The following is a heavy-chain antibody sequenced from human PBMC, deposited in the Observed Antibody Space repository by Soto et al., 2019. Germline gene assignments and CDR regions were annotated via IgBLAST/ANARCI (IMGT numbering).Heavy chain of an antibody. D-gene: IGHD3-22*01. CDR1: GFTFSSYA. Sequence: GGSLRLSCAASGFTFSSYAMHWVRQAPGKGLEWVAVISYDGSNKYYADYVKGRFTISRDNSKNKLYLQMNNLKDEDTSVYYCARISTYYYDSSGPNFDYWGQGTLVTVSS. CDR3: ARISTYYYDSSGPNFDY. CDR2: ISYDGSNK. V-gene: IGHV3-30-3*01. J-gene: IGHJ4*02.